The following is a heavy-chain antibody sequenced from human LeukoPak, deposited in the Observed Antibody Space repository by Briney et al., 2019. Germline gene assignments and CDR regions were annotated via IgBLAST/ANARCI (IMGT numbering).Heavy chain of an antibody. V-gene: IGHV1-24*01. J-gene: IGHJ4*02. CDR2: FDPEDGET. CDR1: GYTLTELS. CDR3: ATGGYSYGLHHFDY. D-gene: IGHD5-18*01. Sequence: GASVKVSCKVSGYTLTELSMHWVRQAPGKGLEWMGGFDPEDGETIYAQKFQGRVTMTEDTSTDTAYMELSSLRSEDTAVYYCATGGYSYGLHHFDYWGQETLVTVSS.